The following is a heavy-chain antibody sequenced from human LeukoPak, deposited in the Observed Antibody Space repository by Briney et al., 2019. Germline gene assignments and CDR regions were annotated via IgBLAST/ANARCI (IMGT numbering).Heavy chain of an antibody. J-gene: IGHJ6*02. CDR1: GHSFSGYY. Sequence: PSETLSLTCAVYGHSFSGYYWSWIRQPPGKGLEWVGEINHSGRTNYNPSRKSRVNISVDTSKNQFSLKLSSVTAADTAVYYCATLRILYSSGWSGRGYYYYGMDVWGQGTTVTVSS. CDR2: INHSGRT. CDR3: ATLRILYSSGWSGRGYYYYGMDV. V-gene: IGHV4-34*01. D-gene: IGHD6-19*01.